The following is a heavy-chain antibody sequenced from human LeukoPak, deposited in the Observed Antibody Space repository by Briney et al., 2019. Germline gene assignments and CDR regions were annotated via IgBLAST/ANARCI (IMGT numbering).Heavy chain of an antibody. CDR3: ARDCSGGSCYSGWGYYYGMDV. CDR2: ISSSSSTI. CDR1: GFTFSSYS. D-gene: IGHD2-15*01. V-gene: IGHV3-48*04. J-gene: IGHJ6*02. Sequence: GGSLRLSCAASGFTFSSYSMNWVRQAPGKGLEWVSYISSSSSTIYYADSVKGRFTISRDNAENSLYLQMNSLRAEDTAVYYCARDCSGGSCYSGWGYYYGMDVWGQGTTVTVSS.